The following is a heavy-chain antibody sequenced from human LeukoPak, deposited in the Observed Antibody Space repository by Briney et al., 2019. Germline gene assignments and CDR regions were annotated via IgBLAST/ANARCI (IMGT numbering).Heavy chain of an antibody. V-gene: IGHV4-34*01. D-gene: IGHD3-3*01. CDR1: GGSFSGYY. CDR2: INHSGST. Sequence: KPSETLSLTGAVYGGSFSGYYWSWIRQPPGKGLEWIGEINHSGSTNYNPSLKSRVTISVDTSKNQFSLKLSSMTAADTAVYYCARGPPREWLLSSYFDYWGQETLVTVSS. CDR3: ARGPPREWLLSSYFDY. J-gene: IGHJ4*02.